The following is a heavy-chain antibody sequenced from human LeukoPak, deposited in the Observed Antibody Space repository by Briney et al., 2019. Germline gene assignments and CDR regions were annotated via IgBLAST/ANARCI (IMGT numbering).Heavy chain of an antibody. V-gene: IGHV4-34*01. CDR1: GGSFSGYY. CDR3: ASRREDYDFWSGYRFDY. CDR2: IYHSGST. Sequence: SETLSLTCAVYGGSFSGYYWSWIRQPPGKGLEWIGSIYHSGSTYYNPSLKSRVTISVDTSKNQFSLKLSSVTAADTAVYYCASRREDYDFWSGYRFDYWGQGTLVTVSS. J-gene: IGHJ4*02. D-gene: IGHD3-3*01.